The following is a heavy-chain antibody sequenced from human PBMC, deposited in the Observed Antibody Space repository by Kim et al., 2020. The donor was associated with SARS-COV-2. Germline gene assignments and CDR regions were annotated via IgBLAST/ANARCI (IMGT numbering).Heavy chain of an antibody. CDR1: GGTFSSYA. Sequence: SVKVSCKASGGTFSSYAISWVRQAPGQGLEWMGGIIPIFGTANYAQKFQGRVTITADESTSTAYMELSSLRSEDTAVYYCARNTPYCGGDCYSGDAFDIWGQGTMVTVSS. J-gene: IGHJ3*02. CDR2: IIPIFGTA. CDR3: ARNTPYCGGDCYSGDAFDI. V-gene: IGHV1-69*13. D-gene: IGHD2-21*02.